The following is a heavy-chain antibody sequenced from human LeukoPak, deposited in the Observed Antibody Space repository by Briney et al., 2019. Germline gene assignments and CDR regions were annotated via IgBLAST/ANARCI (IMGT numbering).Heavy chain of an antibody. CDR3: ARGGAVAGNNYFDF. D-gene: IGHD6-19*01. CDR1: GFTFSSYW. J-gene: IGHJ4*02. Sequence: PGGSLRLSCAASGFTFSSYWMSWVRQAPGKGLEWVAYIKQDGSEKYYVDSVKGRFTISRDNAKNSLYLQMNSLRAEDTAVYYCARGGAVAGNNYFDFWGQGTLVTVSS. CDR2: IKQDGSEK. V-gene: IGHV3-7*01.